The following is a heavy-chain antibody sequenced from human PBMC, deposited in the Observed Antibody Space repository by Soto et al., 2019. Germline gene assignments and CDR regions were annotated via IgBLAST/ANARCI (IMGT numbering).Heavy chain of an antibody. V-gene: IGHV4-30-4*01. J-gene: IGHJ3*02. CDR2: IYCSGST. D-gene: IGHD3-22*01. CDR3: ARAAKTYYYDSSGYYYTFDI. Sequence: QVQLQESGPGLVKPSQTLSLTCTVSGGSISSGDSYWSWIRQPPGRGLEWIGYIYCSGSTYYTPSLKRRVTIAVDTSKNQFSLKLSSVTAAYPAVYYCARAAKTYYYDSSGYYYTFDIWGQGTMVTVSS. CDR1: GGSISSGDSY.